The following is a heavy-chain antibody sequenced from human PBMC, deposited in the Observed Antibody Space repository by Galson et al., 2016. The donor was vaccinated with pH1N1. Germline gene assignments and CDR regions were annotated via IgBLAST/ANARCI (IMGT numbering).Heavy chain of an antibody. CDR3: AKRQLAAFDY. CDR1: GLTLSNYV. CDR2: ISGSGYTT. Sequence: SLRLSCAGSGLTLSNYVMSWVRQAPGKGLEWVISGSGYTTYYADSGQGRFTISRDITKNTVDLQMNSLTAADTDVYFCAKRQLAAFDYWCQGTVVTVTS. V-gene: IGHV3-23*01. D-gene: IGHD6-25*01. J-gene: IGHJ4*02.